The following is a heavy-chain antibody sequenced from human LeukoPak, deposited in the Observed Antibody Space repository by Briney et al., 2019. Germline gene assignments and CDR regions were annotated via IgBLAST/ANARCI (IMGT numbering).Heavy chain of an antibody. J-gene: IGHJ5*02. V-gene: IGHV4-59*01. CDR2: IYYSGST. Sequence: SETLSLTCTVSGGSISSYYWSWNRQPPGKGLEWIGYIYYSGSTNYNPSLKSRVTISVDTSKNQFSLKLSSVTAADTAVYYCARGGYDYVWGSYRINNWFDPWGQGTLVTVSS. D-gene: IGHD3-16*01. CDR1: GGSISSYY. CDR3: ARGGYDYVWGSYRINNWFDP.